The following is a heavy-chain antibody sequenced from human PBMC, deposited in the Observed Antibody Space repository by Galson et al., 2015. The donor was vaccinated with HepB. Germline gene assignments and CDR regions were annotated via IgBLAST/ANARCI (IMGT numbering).Heavy chain of an antibody. V-gene: IGHV3-43*01. CDR2: ISWDGGST. D-gene: IGHD3-22*01. J-gene: IGHJ3*02. CDR1: GFTFDDYT. CDR3: AKGAARGYYDSSGYWDAFDI. Sequence: SLRLSCAASGFTFDDYTMHWVRQAPGKGLEWVSLISWDGGSTYYADSVKGRFTISRDNSKNSLYLQMNSLRTEDTALYYCAKGAARGYYDSSGYWDAFDIWGQGTMVTVSS.